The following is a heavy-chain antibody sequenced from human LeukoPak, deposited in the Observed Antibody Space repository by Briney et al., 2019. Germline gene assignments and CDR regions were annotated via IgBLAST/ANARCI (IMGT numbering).Heavy chain of an antibody. J-gene: IGHJ3*02. CDR2: IYPGDSDT. D-gene: IGHD7-27*01. V-gene: IGHV5-51*01. Sequence: GESLKISCKGSGYNFTTYWIGWVRQMPGKGPEYMGIIYPGDSDTRYSPSFEGQVTISADKSISTAYLQWSSLKASDTAMYYCATPSPTGAGMEAPYAFDIWGQGTMVTVSS. CDR1: GYNFTTYW. CDR3: ATPSPTGAGMEAPYAFDI.